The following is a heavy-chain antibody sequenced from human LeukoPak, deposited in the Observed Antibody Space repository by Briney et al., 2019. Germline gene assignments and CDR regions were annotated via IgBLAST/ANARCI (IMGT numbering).Heavy chain of an antibody. D-gene: IGHD3-22*01. CDR2: IISSSRYI. CDR3: AREGPYYYGSSGFGFDI. J-gene: IGHJ3*02. Sequence: GGSLRLSCTASGFTFSSYSMNWVRQAPREGLEWVSSIISSSRYIYYTDSVKGRFTISRDNAKNSLYLQMNCLRAGDTAVYYCAREGPYYYGSSGFGFDIWGQGTKVTVSS. V-gene: IGHV3-21*01. CDR1: GFTFSSYS.